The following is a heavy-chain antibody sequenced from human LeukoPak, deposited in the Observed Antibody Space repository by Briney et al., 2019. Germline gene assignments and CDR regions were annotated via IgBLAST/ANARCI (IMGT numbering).Heavy chain of an antibody. D-gene: IGHD1-26*01. J-gene: IGHJ4*02. Sequence: GGSLRLSCAASGGMFNNYAMSWVRQAPGRGPEWVSSISESGGHTYYANSVKGRFTISRDNSKKTLYLEVKSLRAEDTAVYYCAISPGVVGGTSIDFWGQGTLVTVSS. CDR2: ISESGGHT. V-gene: IGHV3-23*01. CDR3: AISPGVVGGTSIDF. CDR1: GGMFNNYA.